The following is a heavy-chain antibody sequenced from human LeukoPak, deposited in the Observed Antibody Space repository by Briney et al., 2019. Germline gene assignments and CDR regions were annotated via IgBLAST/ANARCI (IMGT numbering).Heavy chain of an antibody. CDR1: GFTFSDYY. D-gene: IGHD2-15*01. Sequence: PGGSLRLSCAASGFTFSDYYMSWIRQAPGKGLEWVSYISSSGSTIYYADSVKGRFTISRDNSKNTLYLQMNSLRAEDTAVYYCAKDRGSSYYYYYYYMDVWGKGTTVTVSS. CDR2: ISSSGSTI. V-gene: IGHV3-11*04. J-gene: IGHJ6*03. CDR3: AKDRGSSYYYYYYYMDV.